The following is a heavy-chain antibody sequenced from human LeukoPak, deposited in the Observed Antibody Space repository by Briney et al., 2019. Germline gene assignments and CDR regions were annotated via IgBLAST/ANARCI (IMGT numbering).Heavy chain of an antibody. CDR1: GGSISSSSYY. CDR2: IYYSGGT. CDR3: ARTPVWGSGSYFDL. J-gene: IGHJ2*01. D-gene: IGHD3-10*01. V-gene: IGHV4-39*01. Sequence: SETLSPTCTVSGGSISSSSYYWGWIRQPPGKGLEWIGSIYYSGGTYYNPSLKSRVTISVDTSKNQFSLKLSSVTAADTAVYYCARTPVWGSGSYFDLWGRGTLVTVSS.